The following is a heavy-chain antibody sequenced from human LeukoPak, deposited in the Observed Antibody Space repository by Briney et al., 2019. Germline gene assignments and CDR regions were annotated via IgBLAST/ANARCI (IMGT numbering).Heavy chain of an antibody. CDR2: ICSGGST. Sequence: PGGSLRLSCAASGFTVSSNYMSWVRQAPGKGLEWVSVICSGGSTYYADSVKGRFTISRDNSKNTLYLQMNSLRAEDTAVYYCARDGRSKGDYPPFYYYYGMDVWGQGTTVTVSS. D-gene: IGHD4-17*01. CDR3: ARDGRSKGDYPPFYYYYGMDV. CDR1: GFTVSSNY. V-gene: IGHV3-66*01. J-gene: IGHJ6*02.